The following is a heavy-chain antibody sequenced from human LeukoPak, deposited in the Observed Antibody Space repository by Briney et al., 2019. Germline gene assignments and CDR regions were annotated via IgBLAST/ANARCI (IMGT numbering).Heavy chain of an antibody. J-gene: IGHJ6*04. CDR3: AKDGSGSRGYYYYGMDV. CDR2: ISYDGSNK. V-gene: IGHV3-30*18. Sequence: GSLRLSCAASGFTFSSYGMHWVRQAPGKGLEWVAVISYDGSNKYYADSVKGRFTISRDNSKNTLYLQMNGLRAEDTAVYYCAKDGSGSRGYYYYGMDVWGKGTTVTVSS. CDR1: GFTFSSYG. D-gene: IGHD3-16*01.